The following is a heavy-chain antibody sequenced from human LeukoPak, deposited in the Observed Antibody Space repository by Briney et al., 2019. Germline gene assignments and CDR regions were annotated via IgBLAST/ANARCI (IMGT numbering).Heavy chain of an antibody. CDR3: ARSSPGIWFDP. CDR2: INPSGGST. D-gene: IGHD3-10*01. CDR1: GYTLTGYY. J-gene: IGHJ5*02. V-gene: IGHV1-46*01. Sequence: ASVKVSCKASGYTLTGYYMHWVRQAPGQGLEWMGIINPSGGSTSYAQKFQGRVTMTRDMSTSTVYMELSSLRSEDTAVYYCARSSPGIWFDPWGQGTLVTVSS.